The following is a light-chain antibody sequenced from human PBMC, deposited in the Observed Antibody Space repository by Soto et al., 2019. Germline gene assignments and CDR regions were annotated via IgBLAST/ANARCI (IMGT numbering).Light chain of an antibody. CDR2: EVT. CDR1: SSYVGSYNL. V-gene: IGLV2-23*02. J-gene: IGLJ1*01. Sequence: VLTPPASRFGAPGQSITLSCTGNSSYVGSYNLVSWYQQHPGKAPKLMIYEVTKRPSGVSNRFSGSKSGNTASLTISGLQAEDEAEYYCCSYAAPSTFVFGTGTKVTVL. CDR3: CSYAAPSTFV.